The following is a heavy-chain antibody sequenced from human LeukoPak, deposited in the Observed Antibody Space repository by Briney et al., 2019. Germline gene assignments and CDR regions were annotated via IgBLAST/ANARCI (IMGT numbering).Heavy chain of an antibody. CDR2: ISDSGGST. CDR3: AKRGVVIRVILVGFHKEAYYFDS. CDR1: GVTLSNYG. V-gene: IGHV3-23*01. J-gene: IGHJ4*02. Sequence: HPGGSLRLSCAVSGVTLSNYGMSWVRQAPGKGLEWVAGISDSGGSTNYADSVKGRFTISRDNPKNTLYLQMNSLRAEDTAMYFCAKRGVVIRVILVGFHKEAYYFDSWGQGALVTVSS. D-gene: IGHD3-22*01.